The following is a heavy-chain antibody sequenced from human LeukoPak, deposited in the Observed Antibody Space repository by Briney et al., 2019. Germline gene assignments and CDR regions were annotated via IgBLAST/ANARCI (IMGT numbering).Heavy chain of an antibody. J-gene: IGHJ4*02. CDR3: GGSVMTAAGAIDY. D-gene: IGHD6-25*01. CDR2: IRGDRGRT. V-gene: IGHV3-11*01. Sequence: GGTLRLSCAASGFSISDHYMTGIRQAPGGGGQEWSYIRGDRGRTYYDASVKGRFTISRDTAKRSVSLQMNSVTADDTAVYYCGGSVMTAAGAIDYWARGTLVMVSP. CDR1: GFSISDHY.